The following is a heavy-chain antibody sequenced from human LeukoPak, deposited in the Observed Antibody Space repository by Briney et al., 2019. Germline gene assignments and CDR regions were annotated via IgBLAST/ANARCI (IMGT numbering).Heavy chain of an antibody. CDR2: ISGSGDST. J-gene: IGHJ4*02. V-gene: IGHV3-23*01. CDR3: ARDGSGSYYNKGYDY. Sequence: GGSLRLSCVASGFTLRSYVMNWVRQTPGKGLEWVSSISGSGDSTFYADSVRGRFTISRDNSKNTLYLQMNSLRAEDTAVYYCARDGSGSYYNKGYDYWGQGTLVTVSS. CDR1: GFTLRSYV. D-gene: IGHD3-10*01.